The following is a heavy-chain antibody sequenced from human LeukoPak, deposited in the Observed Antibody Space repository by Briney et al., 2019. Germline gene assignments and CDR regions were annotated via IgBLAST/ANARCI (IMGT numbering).Heavy chain of an antibody. V-gene: IGHV3-21*01. J-gene: IGHJ3*02. D-gene: IGHD2-2*01. CDR2: ISSSSSYI. CDR3: ARGMEYCSSTSCYADAFDI. Sequence: GGSLRLSCAASGFTFSSYSMNWVRQAPGKGLEWVSSISSSSSYIYYADSVKGRFTISRDNAKNSLYLQMNSLRAEDTAVYYCARGMEYCSSTSCYADAFDIWGQGTMVTVSS. CDR1: GFTFSSYS.